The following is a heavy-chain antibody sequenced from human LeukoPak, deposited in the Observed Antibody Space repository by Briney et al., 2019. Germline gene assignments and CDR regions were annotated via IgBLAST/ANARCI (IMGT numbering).Heavy chain of an antibody. CDR2: ISSSSSTI. D-gene: IGHD5-18*01. CDR3: ARDPLLGYSYGIDY. J-gene: IGHJ4*02. Sequence: PGGSLRLSCAASGFTFSSYSMNWVRQAPGKGLEWVSYISSSSSTIYYADSVKGRFTISRDNAKNSLYLQMNSLRAEDTAVYYCARDPLLGYSYGIDYWGQGTLVTVSS. V-gene: IGHV3-48*01. CDR1: GFTFSSYS.